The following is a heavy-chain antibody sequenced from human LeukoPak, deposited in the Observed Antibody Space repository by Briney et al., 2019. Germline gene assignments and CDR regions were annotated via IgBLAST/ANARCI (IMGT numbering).Heavy chain of an antibody. CDR3: ARRFAYYDSSGYYGAFDI. CDR1: GFTFSSYS. V-gene: IGHV3-21*01. CDR2: ISSSSSYI. Sequence: PGGSLRLSCAASGFTFSSYSMNWVRQAPGKGLEWVSCISSSSSYIYYADSVKGRFTISRDNAKNSLYLQMNSLRAEDTAVYYCARRFAYYDSSGYYGAFDIWGQGTMVTVSS. J-gene: IGHJ3*02. D-gene: IGHD3-22*01.